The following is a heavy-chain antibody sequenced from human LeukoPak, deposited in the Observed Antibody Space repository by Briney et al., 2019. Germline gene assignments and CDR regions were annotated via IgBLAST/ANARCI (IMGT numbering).Heavy chain of an antibody. CDR3: ASTIFGVAPSRY. D-gene: IGHD3-3*01. J-gene: IGHJ4*02. Sequence: SETLSLTCTVSGYSISSGYYWGWIRQPPGKGLEWIGSIYYSGSTYYNPSLKSRVTISVDTSKNQFSLKLSSVTAADTAVYYCASTIFGVAPSRYWGQGTLVTVSS. CDR2: IYYSGST. CDR1: GYSISSGYY. V-gene: IGHV4-38-2*02.